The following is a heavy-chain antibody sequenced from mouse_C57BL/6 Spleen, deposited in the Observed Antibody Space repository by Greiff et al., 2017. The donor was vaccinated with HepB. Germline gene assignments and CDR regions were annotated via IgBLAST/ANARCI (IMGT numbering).Heavy chain of an antibody. Sequence: EVQLQESGPGLVKPSQSLSLTCSVTGYSITSGYYWNWIRQFPGNKLEWMGYISYDGSNNYNPSLKNRISITRDTSKNQFFLKLNSVTTEDTATYYCARERYGYDYFDYWGQGTTLTVSS. D-gene: IGHD2-2*01. CDR1: GYSITSGYY. V-gene: IGHV3-6*01. J-gene: IGHJ2*01. CDR2: ISYDGSN. CDR3: ARERYGYDYFDY.